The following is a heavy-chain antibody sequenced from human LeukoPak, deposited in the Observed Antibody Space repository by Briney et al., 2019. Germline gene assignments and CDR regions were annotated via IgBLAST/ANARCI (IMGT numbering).Heavy chain of an antibody. J-gene: IGHJ4*02. CDR1: GGSISSGDYY. CDR3: ARDLAYLDY. V-gene: IGHV4-30-4*01. Sequence: PSQTLSLTCTVSGGSISSGDYYWRWIRQPPGRGLEWLGYIYYSGSTYYNPSLKSRVTISVDTSKSQFSLKLSSVTAADTAVYYCARDLAYLDYWGQGTLVTVSS. CDR2: IYYSGST.